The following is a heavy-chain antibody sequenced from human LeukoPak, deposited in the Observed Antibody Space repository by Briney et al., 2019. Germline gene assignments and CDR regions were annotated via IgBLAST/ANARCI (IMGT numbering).Heavy chain of an antibody. V-gene: IGHV4-59*01. CDR3: ARSDYGDRPPFDY. CDR1: GGSIRSYF. D-gene: IGHD4-17*01. Sequence: SETLSLTCTVSGGSIRSYFWSWIRQPPGKGLEWIGYIYYSGTTKYNPSLTSRVTISVDTSKPQFSLTLASVTAADTVVYYCARSDYGDRPPFDYWGQGTPVAVSS. CDR2: IYYSGTT. J-gene: IGHJ4*02.